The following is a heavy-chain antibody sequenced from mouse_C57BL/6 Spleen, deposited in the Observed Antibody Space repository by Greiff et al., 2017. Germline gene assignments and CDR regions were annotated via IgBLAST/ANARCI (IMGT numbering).Heavy chain of an antibody. CDR1: GFSLTSYA. D-gene: IGHD1-1*01. CDR2: IWTGGGT. J-gene: IGHJ1*03. Sequence: VKVVESGPGLVAPSQSLSITCTVSGFSLTSYAISWVRQPPGKGLEWLGVIWTGGGTNYNSALKSRLSISKDNSKSQVFLKMNSLQTDDTARYYCARNFPYYYGSSQPYWYFDVWGTGTTVTVSS. V-gene: IGHV2-9-1*01. CDR3: ARNFPYYYGSSQPYWYFDV.